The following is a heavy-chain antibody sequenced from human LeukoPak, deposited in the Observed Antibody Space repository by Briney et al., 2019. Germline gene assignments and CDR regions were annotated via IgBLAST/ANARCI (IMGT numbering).Heavy chain of an antibody. D-gene: IGHD6-19*01. Sequence: GASVKVSCKVSGYIFTELSMHWVRQAPGKGLEWMGGFDPEDGETIYAQKFQGRVTMTEDTSTDTAYMELSSLRSEDTAVYHCATVPIAVAGTAHFDYWGQGTLVTVSS. CDR3: ATVPIAVAGTAHFDY. CDR2: FDPEDGET. CDR1: GYIFTELS. J-gene: IGHJ4*02. V-gene: IGHV1-24*01.